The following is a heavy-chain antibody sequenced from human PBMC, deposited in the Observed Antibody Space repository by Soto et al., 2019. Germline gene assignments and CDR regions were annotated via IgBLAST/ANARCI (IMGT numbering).Heavy chain of an antibody. V-gene: IGHV1-18*01. CDR2: ISAYNGNT. CDR3: ARTDSRPQDFDY. CDR1: GYTFTTYG. D-gene: IGHD6-13*01. J-gene: IGHJ4*02. Sequence: QVQLVQSGAEVKKPGASVKVSCKASGYTFTTYGITWMRQAPGQGLEWMGWISAYNGNTNYAQKLQGRVTMTTYTSTNTAYMELRSLRSDDTAMYYCARTDSRPQDFDYWGQGTPVTVSS.